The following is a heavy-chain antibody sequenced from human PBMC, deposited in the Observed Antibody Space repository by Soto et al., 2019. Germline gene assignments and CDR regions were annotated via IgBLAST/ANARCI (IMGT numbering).Heavy chain of an antibody. Sequence: SVKVSCKASGGTFSSYTISWVRQAPGQGLEWMGRIIPILGIANYAQKFQGRVTITADKSTSTAYMELSSLRSEDTAVYYCARDLRVTIFGVALYYYYYGMDVWGQGTTVTVSS. CDR3: ARDLRVTIFGVALYYYYYGMDV. D-gene: IGHD3-3*01. V-gene: IGHV1-69*04. CDR1: GGTFSSYT. CDR2: IIPILGIA. J-gene: IGHJ6*02.